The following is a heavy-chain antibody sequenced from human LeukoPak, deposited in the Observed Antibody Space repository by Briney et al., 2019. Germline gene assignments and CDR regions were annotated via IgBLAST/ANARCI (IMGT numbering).Heavy chain of an antibody. Sequence: PSETLSLTCTVSGGSISSSSYYWGWIRQPPGKGLEWIGSIYYSGSTYYNPSLKSRVTISVDRSKNQFSLKLSSVTAADTAVYYCARGDWGYRRAFDIWGQGTMVTVSS. J-gene: IGHJ3*02. D-gene: IGHD7-27*01. CDR1: GGSISSSSYY. CDR3: ARGDWGYRRAFDI. CDR2: IYYSGST. V-gene: IGHV4-39*07.